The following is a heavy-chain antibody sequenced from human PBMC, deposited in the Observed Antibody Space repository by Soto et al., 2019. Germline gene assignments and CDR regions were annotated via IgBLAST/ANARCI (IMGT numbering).Heavy chain of an antibody. J-gene: IGHJ5*02. CDR2: INHSGST. CDR3: ARGPGYYGSGKTNWFDP. D-gene: IGHD3-10*01. CDR1: GGSFSGYY. V-gene: IGHV4-34*01. Sequence: QVQLQQWGAGLLKPSETLSLTCAVYGGSFSGYYWSWIRQPPGKGLEWIGEINHSGSTNYNPSLKSRVTISVDTSKNQFSLKLSSATAADTAVYYCARGPGYYGSGKTNWFDPWGQGTLVTVSS.